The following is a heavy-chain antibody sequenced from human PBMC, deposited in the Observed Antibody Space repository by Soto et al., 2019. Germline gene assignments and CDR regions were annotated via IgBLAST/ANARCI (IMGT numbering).Heavy chain of an antibody. J-gene: IGHJ4*02. CDR3: ARDLSYGLCDY. D-gene: IGHD5-18*01. V-gene: IGHV1-18*01. CDR2: ISAYNGNT. CDR1: GYTFTSYG. Sequence: GASVKVSCKASGYTFTSYGISWARQAPGQGLEWMGWISAYNGNTNHAQKLQGRVTMTTDTSTSTAYMELRSLRSDDTAVYYCARDLSYGLCDYWGQGTLVTVSP.